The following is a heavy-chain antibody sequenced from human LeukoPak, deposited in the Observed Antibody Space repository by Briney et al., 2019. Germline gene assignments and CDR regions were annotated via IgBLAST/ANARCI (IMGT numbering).Heavy chain of an antibody. Sequence: PGGSLRLSCAASGFTVSGNFMSWVRQAPGKGLEWVSAISGSGGSTYYADSVKGRFTISRDNSKNTLYLQMNSLRAEDTAVYYCAKGGPRRDGYNFVDWGQGTLVTVSS. CDR3: AKGGPRRDGYNFVD. D-gene: IGHD5-24*01. J-gene: IGHJ4*02. CDR2: ISGSGGST. V-gene: IGHV3-23*01. CDR1: GFTVSGNF.